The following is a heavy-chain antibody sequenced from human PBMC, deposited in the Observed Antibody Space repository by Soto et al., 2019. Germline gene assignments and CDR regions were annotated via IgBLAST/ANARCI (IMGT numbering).Heavy chain of an antibody. V-gene: IGHV1-58*02. D-gene: IGHD6-6*01. CDR1: GFTFTSSA. Sequence: SVKVSCKASGFTFTSSAMQWVRQARGQRLEWIGWIVVGSGNTNYAQKFQERVTITRDMSTSTAYMELSSLRSEDTAVYYCAAGAYSSSSGRDVYWGQGTLVTSPQ. CDR3: AAGAYSSSSGRDVY. J-gene: IGHJ4*02. CDR2: IVVGSGNT.